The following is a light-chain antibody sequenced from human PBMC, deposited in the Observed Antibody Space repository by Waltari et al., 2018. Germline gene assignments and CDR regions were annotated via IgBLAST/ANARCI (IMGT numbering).Light chain of an antibody. CDR3: QKYGIRPAT. V-gene: IGKV3-20*01. CDR2: DAS. CDR1: QSVSRT. Sequence: EIVLTQSPGTLSLSPGERDTLSCRASQSVSRTLAWYQQKPGQAPRLLIYDASIRATGIPDRFSGSGSGTDFSLTISRLEPEDFAVYYCQKYGIRPATFGQGTKVEIK. J-gene: IGKJ1*01.